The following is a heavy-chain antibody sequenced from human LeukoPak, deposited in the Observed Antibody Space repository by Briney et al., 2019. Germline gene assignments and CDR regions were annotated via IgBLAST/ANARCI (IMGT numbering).Heavy chain of an antibody. CDR1: GGSFSGYY. V-gene: IGHV4-34*01. D-gene: IGHD6-13*01. J-gene: IGHJ4*02. CDR3: ARSFSSWSPQSVVDY. CDR2: IYHSGST. Sequence: SETLSLTCAVYGGSFSGYYWSWIRQPPGKGLECIGSIYHSGSTYYNPSLKSRVTISVDTSKNQFSLKLSSVTAADTAVYYCARSFSSWSPQSVVDYWGQGTLVTVSS.